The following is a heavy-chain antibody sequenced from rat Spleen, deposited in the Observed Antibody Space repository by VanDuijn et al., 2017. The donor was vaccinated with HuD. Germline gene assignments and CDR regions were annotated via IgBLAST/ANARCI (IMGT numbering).Heavy chain of an antibody. V-gene: IGHV5-22*01. CDR1: GFTFSDYY. CDR3: TRRGHTMGLTSRYFDY. CDR2: ISYEGSST. D-gene: IGHD1-9*01. J-gene: IGHJ2*01. Sequence: EVQLVESGGGLVQPGRSLKLSCAASGFTFSDYYMAWVRQAPKKGLEWVASISYEGSSTYYGDSVKGRFTISRDNAKSTLYLQMNSLGSEDTATYYCTRRGHTMGLTSRYFDYWGQGVMVTVSS.